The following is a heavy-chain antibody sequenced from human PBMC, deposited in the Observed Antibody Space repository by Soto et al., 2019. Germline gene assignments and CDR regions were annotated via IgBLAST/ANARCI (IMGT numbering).Heavy chain of an antibody. CDR2: INHSGST. D-gene: IGHD6-6*01. V-gene: IGHV4-34*01. CDR1: GGSFSGYY. CDR3: ARGPPRIAARFIAGYIFDP. J-gene: IGHJ5*02. Sequence: SETLSLTCAVYGGSFSGYYWSWIRQPPGKGLEWIGEINHSGSTNYNPSLKSRVTISVDTSKTQFSLKLSSVTAADTAVYYCARGPPRIAARFIAGYIFDPWGQGTLVTVSS.